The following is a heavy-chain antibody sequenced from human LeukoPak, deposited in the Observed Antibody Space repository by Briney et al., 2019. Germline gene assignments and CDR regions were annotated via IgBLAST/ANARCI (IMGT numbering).Heavy chain of an antibody. CDR1: GFTFSSYG. D-gene: IGHD3-10*01. CDR3: ARDIGYYYGSGSFNWFDP. Sequence: GRSLRLSCAASGFTFSSYGMHWVRQAPGKGLEWVAVIWYDGSNKYYADSVKGRFTISRDNSKNTLYLQMNSLRAEDTAVYYCARDIGYYYGSGSFNWFDPWGQGTLVTVSS. CDR2: IWYDGSNK. J-gene: IGHJ5*02. V-gene: IGHV3-33*01.